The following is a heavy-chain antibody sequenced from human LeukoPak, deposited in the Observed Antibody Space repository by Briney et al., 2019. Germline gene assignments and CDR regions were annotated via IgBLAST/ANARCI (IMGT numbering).Heavy chain of an antibody. CDR1: GFTFSSYS. CDR2: ISSSSYI. J-gene: IGHJ3*02. CDR3: ARYSSSLDAFDI. Sequence: GGSLRLSCAASGFTFSSYSMNWVRQAPGKGLEWVSSISSSSYIYYADSVKGRFTISRDNAKNSLYLQMNSLRAEDTAVYYCARYSSSLDAFDIWGQGTMVTVSS. D-gene: IGHD6-13*01. V-gene: IGHV3-21*01.